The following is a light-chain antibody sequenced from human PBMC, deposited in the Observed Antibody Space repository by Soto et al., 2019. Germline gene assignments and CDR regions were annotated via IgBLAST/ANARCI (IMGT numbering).Light chain of an antibody. V-gene: IGLV2-8*01. J-gene: IGLJ2*01. CDR3: SSYADSNSVI. CDR1: SGDIGDYNY. Sequence: QSVLTQPPSASGSPGQSLTISCTGSSGDIGDYNYVSWYHQHPGKVPKLIIYEVFKRPSGVPDRFSGSKSGTTASLTVSGIQAEDEGDYYCSSYADSNSVIFGGGTKLTVL. CDR2: EVF.